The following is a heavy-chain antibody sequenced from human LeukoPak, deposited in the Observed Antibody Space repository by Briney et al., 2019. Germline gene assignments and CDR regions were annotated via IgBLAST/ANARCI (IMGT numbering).Heavy chain of an antibody. J-gene: IGHJ4*02. D-gene: IGHD1-26*01. Sequence: SVKVSCKASGGTFSSYAISWVRQAPGQGLEWMGGIIPIFGTANYAQKFQGRVTITADESTSTAYMELSSLRSEDTAVYYCARESVGATPVDYWGQGTLVTVSS. V-gene: IGHV1-69*13. CDR3: ARESVGATPVDY. CDR1: GGTFSSYA. CDR2: IIPIFGTA.